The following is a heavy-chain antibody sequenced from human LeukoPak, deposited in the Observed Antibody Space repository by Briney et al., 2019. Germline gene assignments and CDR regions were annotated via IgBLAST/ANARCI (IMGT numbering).Heavy chain of an antibody. CDR1: GFAFSNFA. Sequence: PGGSLRLSCAASGFAFSNFAMSWVRQAPGKGLEWVSAMSGSGYYTYYVEFVKGRFTISRDNSKNTLYLHMNSLRADDTAVYYCAKMEGQRFYDYCMDVWGRGTTVTVSS. CDR2: MSGSGYYT. CDR3: AKMEGQRFYDYCMDV. J-gene: IGHJ6*03. D-gene: IGHD3-3*01. V-gene: IGHV3-23*01.